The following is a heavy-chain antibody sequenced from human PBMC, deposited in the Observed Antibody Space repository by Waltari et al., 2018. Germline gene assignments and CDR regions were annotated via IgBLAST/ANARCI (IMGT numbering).Heavy chain of an antibody. Sequence: EMQLVESGGGLVQPGGSLRLSCAPSGFTLGSYWMSWVRQAPGTGLEWVSNIKQDAREEYYVDAVKCRFTISKDTAKNSLSLQRNSLRAEDTAVYDCATGSTARGYYGMDVWGQGTTVTVSS. CDR2: IKQDAREE. D-gene: IGHD3-10*01. CDR3: ATGSTARGYYGMDV. J-gene: IGHJ6*02. CDR1: GFTLGSYW. V-gene: IGHV3-7*01.